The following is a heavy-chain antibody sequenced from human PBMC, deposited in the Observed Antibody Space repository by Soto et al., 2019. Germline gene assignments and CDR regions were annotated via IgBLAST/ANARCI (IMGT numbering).Heavy chain of an antibody. CDR2: IYYSGST. CDR3: ARDGWDGDYGGSFDI. Sequence: SATVSLTCTVSGGSIISYYWSWIRQPPGKGLEWIGYIYYSGSTNYSPSLKSRVTISVDTSKNQFSLKLSSVTAADTAVYYCARDGWDGDYGGSFDIWGQGTMVTVSS. D-gene: IGHD4-17*01. J-gene: IGHJ3*02. V-gene: IGHV4-59*01. CDR1: GGSIISYY.